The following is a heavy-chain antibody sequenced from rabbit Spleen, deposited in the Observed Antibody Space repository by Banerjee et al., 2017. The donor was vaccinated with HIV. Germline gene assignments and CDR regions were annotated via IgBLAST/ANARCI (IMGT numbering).Heavy chain of an antibody. CDR1: GFSLSSYY. V-gene: IGHV1S7*01. CDR3: ARDTGTSFSSYGMDL. D-gene: IGHD7-1*01. CDR2: IDPLFGIT. J-gene: IGHJ6*01. Sequence: QLVESGGGLVQPGESLKLSCKASGFSLSSYYMNWVRQAPGKGLEWIGYIDPLFGITYYANWVNGRFSISRENAQNTVTLQMTSLTVADTATYFCARDTGTSFSSYGMDLWGPGTLVTVS.